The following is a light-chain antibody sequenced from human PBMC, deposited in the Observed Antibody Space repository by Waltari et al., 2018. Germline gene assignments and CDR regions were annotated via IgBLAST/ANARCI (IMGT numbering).Light chain of an antibody. Sequence: EILLTQSPGTLSLSPGERATLSCRASQSVSSSYLAWYQQKPSQAPRLLIYGASSRATGIPDRFSGSGSGTDFTLTISRLEPEDFAVYYCQQYGSSPPFTFGPGTKVDIK. V-gene: IGKV3-20*01. J-gene: IGKJ3*01. CDR1: QSVSSSY. CDR2: GAS. CDR3: QQYGSSPPFT.